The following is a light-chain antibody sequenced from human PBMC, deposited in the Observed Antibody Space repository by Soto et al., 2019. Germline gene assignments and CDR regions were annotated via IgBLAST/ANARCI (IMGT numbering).Light chain of an antibody. CDR3: QQYGGSPLYT. CDR2: GAS. J-gene: IGKJ2*01. CDR1: QSVSSSY. V-gene: IGKV3-20*01. Sequence: EIVLTQSPGTLSLSPGERATLSCRASQSVSSSYLAWYQKKPGQAPRLLIYGASSRATGIPDRFSGSGSGKDFPLTISRLEPEDFAVYYCQQYGGSPLYTFGQGTKLEIK.